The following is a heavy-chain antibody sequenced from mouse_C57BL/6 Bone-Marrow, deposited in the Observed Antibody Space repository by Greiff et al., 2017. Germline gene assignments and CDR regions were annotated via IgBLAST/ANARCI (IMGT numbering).Heavy chain of an antibody. J-gene: IGHJ4*01. Sequence: QVQLKQSGPELVKPGASVKISCTASGYAFSSSWMNWVKQRPGKGLEWIGRIYPGDGDTKYTGKFKGKATLTADKSSSTAYMQLSSLTSEDSAVYFCARLLCHYAMDYWGQGTSVTVSS. D-gene: IGHD1-1*01. CDR2: IYPGDGDT. CDR3: ARLLCHYAMDY. CDR1: GYAFSSSW. V-gene: IGHV1-82*01.